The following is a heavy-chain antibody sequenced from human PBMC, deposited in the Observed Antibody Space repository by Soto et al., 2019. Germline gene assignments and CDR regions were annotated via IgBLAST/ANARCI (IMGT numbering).Heavy chain of an antibody. CDR2: ISVGGANT. CDR1: GLRFTTYG. V-gene: IGHV3-23*01. J-gene: IGHJ4*02. D-gene: IGHD6-19*01. CDR3: ANRLAVPGTLEY. Sequence: GGSLRLSCATSGLRFTTYGFHWVRQAPGRGLEWVSVISVGGANTYYADSVKGRFTLSRDISKNTLYLQMSSLRAEDTAVYYCANRLAVPGTLEYWGQGTLVTVSS.